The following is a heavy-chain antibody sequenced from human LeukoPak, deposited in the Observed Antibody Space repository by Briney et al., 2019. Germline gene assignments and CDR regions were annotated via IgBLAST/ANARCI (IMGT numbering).Heavy chain of an antibody. CDR2: ITKSGSTI. CDR1: GFSFSSYT. Sequence: PGGSLRLSCAASGFSFSSYTMNWVRQAPGKGLEWVSHITKSGSTIYHADSVKGRFTISRDNAKNSLYLQMNSLRDEDTAVYYCARGMNYAFDIWGQGTMVTVSS. D-gene: IGHD1-7*01. V-gene: IGHV3-48*02. CDR3: ARGMNYAFDI. J-gene: IGHJ3*02.